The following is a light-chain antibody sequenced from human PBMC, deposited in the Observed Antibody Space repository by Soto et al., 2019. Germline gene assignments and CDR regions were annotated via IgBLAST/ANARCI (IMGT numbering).Light chain of an antibody. Sequence: DIVMTQSPDSLAMSRGETATINCKSSQSVLYSSNNYNYLAWYQQKPGQPPKLLITWASTREPGVSGRFSGSGFATDFTLTISSLRSEDVAVYYCQQYYDTPLTFGGGTKVEIK. CDR2: WAS. J-gene: IGKJ4*01. V-gene: IGKV4-1*01. CDR1: QSVLYSSNNYNY. CDR3: QQYYDTPLT.